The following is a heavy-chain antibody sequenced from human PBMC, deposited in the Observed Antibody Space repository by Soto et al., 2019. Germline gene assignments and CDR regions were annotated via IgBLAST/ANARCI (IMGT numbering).Heavy chain of an antibody. CDR1: GGSISSSY. CDR3: ARQPSITMVRGVIITSLMDV. D-gene: IGHD3-10*01. V-gene: IGHV4-59*08. J-gene: IGHJ6*02. Sequence: PSETLSLTCTVSGGSISSSYWSWIRQSPGKGLEWLGYVYYTGSTNYSPSLRSRVSISVETSRNQFSLKLSSVTAADTAVYFCARQPSITMVRGVIITSLMDVWGQGTTVTVSS. CDR2: VYYTGST.